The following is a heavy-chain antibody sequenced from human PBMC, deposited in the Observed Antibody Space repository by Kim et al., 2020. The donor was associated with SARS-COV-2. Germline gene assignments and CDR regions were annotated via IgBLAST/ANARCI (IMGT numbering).Heavy chain of an antibody. D-gene: IGHD6-6*01. CDR2: IYYSGST. Sequence: SETLSLTCTVSGGSISSYYWSWIRQPPGKGLEWIGYIYYSGSTNYNPSLKSRVTISVDTSKNQFSLKLSSVTAADTAVYYCAREHSSSSYFDYWGQGTLVTVSS. CDR3: AREHSSSSYFDY. V-gene: IGHV4-59*01. CDR1: GGSISSYY. J-gene: IGHJ4*02.